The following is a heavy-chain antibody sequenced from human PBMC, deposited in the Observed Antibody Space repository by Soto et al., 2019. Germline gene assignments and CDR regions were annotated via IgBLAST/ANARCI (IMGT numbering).Heavy chain of an antibody. CDR1: GYTFTIYD. Sequence: ASVKVSCKASGYTFTIYDINWVLQATGQGLEWMGWMNPNSGNTGYAQKFQGRVTMTRNTSISTAYMELSSLRSEDTAVYYCARGACSSTSCLYYYYYMDVWGKGTTVTVSS. CDR2: MNPNSGNT. CDR3: ARGACSSTSCLYYYYYMDV. V-gene: IGHV1-8*01. D-gene: IGHD2-2*01. J-gene: IGHJ6*03.